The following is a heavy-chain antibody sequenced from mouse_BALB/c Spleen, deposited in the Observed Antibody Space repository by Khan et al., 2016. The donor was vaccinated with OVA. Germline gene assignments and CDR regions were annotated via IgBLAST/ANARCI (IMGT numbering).Heavy chain of an antibody. D-gene: IGHD2-4*01. J-gene: IGHJ3*01. CDR3: ADANYDYDGFAY. V-gene: IGHV4-1*02. CDR1: GFDFSRYW. CDR2: INPDSSTI. Sequence: EVKLLESGGGLVQPGGSLKLSCAASGFDFSRYWMSWVRQAPGKGLEWIGEINPDSSTINYTPSLKDKFIISRDNAKNMLYLQMSKVRSEDTALYYCADANYDYDGFAYWGQGTLVTVSA.